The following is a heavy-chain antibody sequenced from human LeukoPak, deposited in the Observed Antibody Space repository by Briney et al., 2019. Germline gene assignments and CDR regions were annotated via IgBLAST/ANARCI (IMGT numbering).Heavy chain of an antibody. CDR2: IYYSGST. Sequence: SETLSLTCPVSGGSLSSYYWSWIRQPPGKGLEWVGYIYYSGSTNYNPSLKSRVTISVDTSKNQFSLKLSSVTAADTAVYYCARVADYYYYMDVWGKGTTVTVSS. J-gene: IGHJ6*03. CDR1: GGSLSSYY. CDR3: ARVADYYYYMDV. V-gene: IGHV4-59*01.